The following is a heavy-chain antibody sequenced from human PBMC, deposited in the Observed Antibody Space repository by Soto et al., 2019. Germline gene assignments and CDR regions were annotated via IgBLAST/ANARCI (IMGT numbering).Heavy chain of an antibody. J-gene: IGHJ6*02. V-gene: IGHV4-4*02. CDR3: EGGWGLERPFSSLGYYYGMDV. Sequence: QVQLQESGPGLVKPSGTLSLTCAVSGGSISSSNWWSWVRQPPGKGLEWIGEIYHSGSTNYNPSLKCRGPTPVDKSKNQFALKLSSLPAADTAVYYCEGGWGLERPFSSLGYYYGMDVWGQGTTVTVSS. CDR1: GGSISSSNW. CDR2: IYHSGST. D-gene: IGHD1-1*01.